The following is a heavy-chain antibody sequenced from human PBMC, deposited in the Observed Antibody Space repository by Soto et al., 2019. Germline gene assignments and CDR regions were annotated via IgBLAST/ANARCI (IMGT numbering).Heavy chain of an antibody. V-gene: IGHV1-8*01. CDR2: MYRNSGKT. CDR1: GYTFTSYD. J-gene: IGHJ6*02. D-gene: IGHD2-2*02. Sequence: QVQLVQSGAEVKKPGASVKVSCKASGYTFTSYDINWVRQATGQGLEWMGWMYRNSGKTGYAQKFQGRVTITRNTAISTAYRELSSLRSEDTAVYYCARENTSYGIDVWGQGTTVTVPS. CDR3: ARENTSYGIDV.